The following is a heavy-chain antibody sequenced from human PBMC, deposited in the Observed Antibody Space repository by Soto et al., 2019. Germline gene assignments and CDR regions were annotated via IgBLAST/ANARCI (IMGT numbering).Heavy chain of an antibody. CDR2: IYTRGST. CDR3: ARTLLDTYDYGDYERNFEALDI. Sequence: SETLSLTCNVSGGSISSYYWRWIRQPAGKGLEGIGRIYTRGSTNYNPSLKRRVTMSVDTPENQFSLKLSSVTAADTAVYYCARTLLDTYDYGDYERNFEALDIWAQGTMVPVSS. D-gene: IGHD4-17*01. J-gene: IGHJ3*02. CDR1: GGSISSYY. V-gene: IGHV4-4*07.